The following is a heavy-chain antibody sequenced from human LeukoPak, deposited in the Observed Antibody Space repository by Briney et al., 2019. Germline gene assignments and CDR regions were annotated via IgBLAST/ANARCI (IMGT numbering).Heavy chain of an antibody. V-gene: IGHV1-46*01. CDR2: INPSGGST. J-gene: IGHJ4*02. CDR1: GYTFTSYY. CDR3: ARDVLPSYSGYDRTLPDY. Sequence: EASVKVSCKASGYTFTSYYVHWVRQAPGQGLEWMGIINPSGGSTSYAQKFQGRVTMTRDTSTSTVYVELSSLRSEDTAVYFCARDVLPSYSGYDRTLPDYWGQGTLVTVSS. D-gene: IGHD5-12*01.